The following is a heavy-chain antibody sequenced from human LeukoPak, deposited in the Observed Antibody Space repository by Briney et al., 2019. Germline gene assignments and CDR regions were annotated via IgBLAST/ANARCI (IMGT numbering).Heavy chain of an antibody. J-gene: IGHJ4*02. D-gene: IGHD6-13*01. V-gene: IGHV4-34*01. CDR1: GGSFSGYY. CDR2: INHSGST. CDR3: AMHTVIASSWSLDY. Sequence: SETLSLTCAVYGGSFSGYYWSWIRQPPGKGLEWIGEINHSGSTNYNPSLKSRVTISVDTSKNQFSLKLSSVTAADTAVYYCAMHTVIASSWSLDYWGQGTLVTVSS.